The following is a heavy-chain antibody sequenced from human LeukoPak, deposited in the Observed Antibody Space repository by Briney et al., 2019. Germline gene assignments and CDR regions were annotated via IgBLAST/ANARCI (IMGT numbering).Heavy chain of an antibody. CDR3: ARTLSGDPPGY. D-gene: IGHD2-21*02. CDR1: GYTFTSYY. CDR2: INPSGGST. J-gene: IGHJ4*02. V-gene: IGHV1-46*01. Sequence: ASVKVSCKASGYTFTSYYMHGVRQAPGQGLQWMGIINPSGGSTSYAQKFQGRVTMTRDTSTSTVYMELSSLRSEDTAVYYCARTLSGDPPGYWGQGTLVTVSS.